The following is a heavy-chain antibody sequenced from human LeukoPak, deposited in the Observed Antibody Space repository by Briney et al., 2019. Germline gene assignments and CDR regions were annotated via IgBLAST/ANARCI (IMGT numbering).Heavy chain of an antibody. CDR1: GGSFGGYY. V-gene: IGHV4-34*01. J-gene: IGHJ4*02. CDR2: INHGGST. Sequence: PSETLSLTCAVYGGSFGGYYWSWIRQPPGKGLEWIGEINHGGSTNSNPSLKSRVTISVDTSKNQFSLKLSSVTAADTAVYYCARGSSTTSGGDYWGQGTLVTVSS. CDR3: ARGSSTTSGGDY. D-gene: IGHD2-2*01.